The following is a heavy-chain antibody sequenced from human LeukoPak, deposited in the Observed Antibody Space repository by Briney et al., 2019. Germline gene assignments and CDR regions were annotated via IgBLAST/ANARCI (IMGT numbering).Heavy chain of an antibody. Sequence: PGRSLRLSCAAAGFTFSRNWMSWVRQAPGKGLEWVANIKQDASDKYYVDSVKGRFTISRDNAKNSLYLQMNSLRAEDTAVYYCARERYGRDAFDIWGQGTMVTVSS. CDR2: IKQDASDK. D-gene: IGHD4-17*01. CDR1: GFTFSRNW. V-gene: IGHV3-7*03. CDR3: ARERYGRDAFDI. J-gene: IGHJ3*02.